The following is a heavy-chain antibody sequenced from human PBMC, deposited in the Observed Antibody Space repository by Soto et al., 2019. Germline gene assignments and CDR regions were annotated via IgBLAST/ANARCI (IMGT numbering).Heavy chain of an antibody. D-gene: IGHD3-22*01. CDR2: IVPVFGTP. J-gene: IGHJ3*02. CDR1: GGSFPSDT. CDR3: TRPSSGYYHDAFDS. Sequence: QVQLMQSGAEVKKPGSSVKVSCKASGGSFPSDTISWVRQAPGQGLEWLGGIVPVFGTPNHAQKFQGRVTISADGSTNTAYMELTSLRPEDTAVYYCTRPSSGYYHDAFDSWGQWTLVTVSS. V-gene: IGHV1-69*01.